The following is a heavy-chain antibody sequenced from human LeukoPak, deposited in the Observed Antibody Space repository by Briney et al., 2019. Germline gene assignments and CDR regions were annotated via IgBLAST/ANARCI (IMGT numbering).Heavy chain of an antibody. CDR1: GFTFSSYW. V-gene: IGHV3-7*03. CDR2: IKQDGSEK. Sequence: GGSLRLSCAASGFTFSSYWMSWVRQAPGKGLEWVANIKQDGSEKYYVDSVKGRFTISRDNAKNSLYLQINSLRAEDTAVYYCAREELLLFGDPNLFDPWGQGTLVTVSS. J-gene: IGHJ5*02. D-gene: IGHD3-10*01. CDR3: AREELLLFGDPNLFDP.